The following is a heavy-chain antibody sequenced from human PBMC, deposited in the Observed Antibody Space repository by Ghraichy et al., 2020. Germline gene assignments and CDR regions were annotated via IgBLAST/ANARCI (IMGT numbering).Heavy chain of an antibody. D-gene: IGHD5-12*01. J-gene: IGHJ4*02. Sequence: GGSLRLSCAASGFTFSTYTMHWLRLAPGKALEWVAVIQNDGSIESYADSVKGRFTISRDNSKNTLFLQMNSLRPEDTAVYYCARDRLGEYTFDYWCQGTLVIVSS. CDR1: GFTFSTYT. CDR3: ARDRLGEYTFDY. CDR2: IQNDGSIE. V-gene: IGHV3-30*02.